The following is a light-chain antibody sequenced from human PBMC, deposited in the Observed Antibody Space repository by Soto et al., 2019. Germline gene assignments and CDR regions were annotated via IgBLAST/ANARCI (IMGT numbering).Light chain of an antibody. CDR1: QSVSSNY. CDR3: QQYGFSPPT. Sequence: EIVLTQSPGTLSLSPGERATLSCRASQSVSSNYVAWYQMKPGQAPRLFIYAASNRAPGVPDRFSGSGSGTDFTLTISRLEPEEFAVYCCQQYGFSPPTFGGGTKVDLK. CDR2: AAS. J-gene: IGKJ4*01. V-gene: IGKV3-20*01.